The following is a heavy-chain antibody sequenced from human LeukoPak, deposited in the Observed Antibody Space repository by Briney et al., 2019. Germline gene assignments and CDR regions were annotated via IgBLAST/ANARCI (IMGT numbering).Heavy chain of an antibody. Sequence: ASVKVSCKPSGYTFTNYYIHWVRQAAGQGLEWMGLINPGGDNTDYAQNFQGSVTMTRDTSTSTVYMGLSSLRSEDTAVYYCARIRDGYNDAYDIWGQGTMVTVSS. D-gene: IGHD5-24*01. CDR1: GYTFTNYY. J-gene: IGHJ3*02. CDR3: ARIRDGYNDAYDI. V-gene: IGHV1-46*01. CDR2: INPGGDNT.